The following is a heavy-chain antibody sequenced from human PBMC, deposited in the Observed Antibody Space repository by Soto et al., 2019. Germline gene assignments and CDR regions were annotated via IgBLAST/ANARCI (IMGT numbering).Heavy chain of an antibody. V-gene: IGHV4-30-4*01. CDR3: ASVYGRGDYFDC. CDR1: GTTISSGDHY. J-gene: IGHJ4*02. CDR2: MYYTGKT. D-gene: IGHD1-26*01. Sequence: QVQLQESGPGLVKPSQTLSLTCTVSGTTISSGDHYWSWIRQAPGKGLEWIGYMYYTGKTYYNTSPQSRVTLSADTSKNQFSLKMTSVTAADTATYFCASVYGRGDYFDCWGRGTLVSVSS.